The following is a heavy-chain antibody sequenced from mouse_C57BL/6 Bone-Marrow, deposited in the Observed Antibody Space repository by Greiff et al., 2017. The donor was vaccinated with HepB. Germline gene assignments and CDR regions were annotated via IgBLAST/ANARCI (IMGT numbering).Heavy chain of an antibody. D-gene: IGHD1-1*01. V-gene: IGHV1-42*01. J-gene: IGHJ2*01. Sequence: EVKLMESGPELVKPGASVKISCKASGYSFTGYYMNWVKQSPEKSLEWIGEINPSTGGTTYNQKFKAKATLTVDKSSSTAYMQLKSLTSEDSAVYYCARSDGRALDYWGQGTTLTVSS. CDR2: INPSTGGT. CDR1: GYSFTGYY. CDR3: ARSDGRALDY.